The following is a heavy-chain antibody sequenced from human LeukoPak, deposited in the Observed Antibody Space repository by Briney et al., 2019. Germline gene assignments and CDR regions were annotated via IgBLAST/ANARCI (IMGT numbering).Heavy chain of an antibody. CDR3: ARCASNRGWSFDY. CDR1: GGSFSGYY. D-gene: IGHD6-19*01. V-gene: IGHV4-59*10. J-gene: IGHJ4*02. CDR2: IYTSGTT. Sequence: PSETLSLTCAVYGGSFSGYYWSWIRQPAGKGLEWVGHIYTSGTTVYNPSLKSRVAVSVDTSKNLFSLKVSSVTAADTAMYYCARCASNRGWSFDYWGQGALVTVSS.